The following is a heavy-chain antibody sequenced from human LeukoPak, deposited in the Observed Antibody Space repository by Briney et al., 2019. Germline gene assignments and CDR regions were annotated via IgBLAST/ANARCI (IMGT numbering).Heavy chain of an antibody. V-gene: IGHV1-46*01. CDR1: GYTFTSYY. CDR3: ARGGSGDSSGYGFDY. Sequence: GASVKVSCKASGYTFTSYYMHWVRQAPGQGLEWMGIINPSGGSTSYAQKFQGRVTMTRDTSTSTAYMELSSLRSEDTAVYYCARGGSGDSSGYGFDYWGQGTLVTVSS. J-gene: IGHJ4*02. CDR2: INPSGGST. D-gene: IGHD3-22*01.